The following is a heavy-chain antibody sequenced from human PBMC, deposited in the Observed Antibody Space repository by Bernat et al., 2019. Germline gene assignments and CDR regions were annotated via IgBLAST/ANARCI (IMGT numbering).Heavy chain of an antibody. CDR3: ARGLFGVVIKILTALDY. Sequence: VQLVESGGGLVKPGGSLRLSCAASGFTFSSYSMNWVRQAPGKGLEWVSYISSSSSTIYYADSVKGRFTISRDNAKNSLYLQMNSLRDEDTAVYYCARGLFGVVIKILTALDYWGQGTLVTVSS. CDR2: ISSSSSTI. V-gene: IGHV3-48*02. D-gene: IGHD3-3*01. CDR1: GFTFSSYS. J-gene: IGHJ4*02.